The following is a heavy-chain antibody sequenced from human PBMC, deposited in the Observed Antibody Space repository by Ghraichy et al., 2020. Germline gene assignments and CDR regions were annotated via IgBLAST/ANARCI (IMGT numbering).Heavy chain of an antibody. D-gene: IGHD5-18*01. J-gene: IGHJ5*02. V-gene: IGHV4-39*01. Sequence: SETLSLTCTVSGGSISSSSYYWGWIRQPPGKGLEWIGSIYYSGSTYYNPSLKSRVTISVDTSKNQFSLKLSSVTAADTAVYYCARHALYSYGSNNWFDPWGQGTLVTVSS. CDR3: ARHALYSYGSNNWFDP. CDR1: GGSISSSSYY. CDR2: IYYSGST.